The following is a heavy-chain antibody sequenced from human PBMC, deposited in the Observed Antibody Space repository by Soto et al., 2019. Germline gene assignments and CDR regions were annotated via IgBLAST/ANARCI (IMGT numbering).Heavy chain of an antibody. J-gene: IGHJ5*02. CDR1: GGSISSGGYY. D-gene: IGHD3-10*01. Sequence: PSETLSLTCTVSGGSISSGGYYWSWIRQHPGKGLEWIGYIYYSGSTYYNPSLKSRVTISVDTSKNQFSLKLSSVTAAVTAVYYCARRGYGSGDWFDPWGQGTLVTVSS. CDR2: IYYSGST. CDR3: ARRGYGSGDWFDP. V-gene: IGHV4-31*03.